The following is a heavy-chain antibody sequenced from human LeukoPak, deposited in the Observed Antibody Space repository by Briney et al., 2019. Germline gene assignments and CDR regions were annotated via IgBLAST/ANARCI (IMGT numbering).Heavy chain of an antibody. V-gene: IGHV3-53*01. Sequence: PGGSLRLSCAASGFTVNNNYMTWVRQAPGKGLEWVSVIYSGGGTYYADSVKGRFTISRDNSNNTLYLQMNSLRADDTAVYYCARPTVKGSWGQGTLVTVSS. D-gene: IGHD2-21*02. J-gene: IGHJ5*02. CDR2: IYSGGGT. CDR1: GFTVNNNY. CDR3: ARPTVKGS.